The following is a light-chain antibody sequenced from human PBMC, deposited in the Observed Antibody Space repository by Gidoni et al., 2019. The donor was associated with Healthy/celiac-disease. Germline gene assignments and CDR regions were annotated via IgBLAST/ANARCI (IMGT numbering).Light chain of an antibody. CDR1: QSVSSY. CDR3: QQRSNWPWT. J-gene: IGKJ1*01. CDR2: DAS. V-gene: IGKV3-11*01. Sequence: EIVLTQSPYTLSLSPGERATLSGRASQSVSSYLAWYQPKPGQAPRLLIYDASTRATGIPARFSGSGSGTDFTLTISSLEPEDFAVYYCQQRSNWPWTFGQGTKVEIK.